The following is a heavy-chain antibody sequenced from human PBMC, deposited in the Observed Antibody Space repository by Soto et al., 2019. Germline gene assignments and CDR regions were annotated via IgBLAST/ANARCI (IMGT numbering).Heavy chain of an antibody. V-gene: IGHV3-23*01. D-gene: IGHD6-13*01. CDR1: GCTFSSYA. Sequence: PGGSVRLSCAASGCTFSSYAMSWVRQAPGKGLEWVSAISGSGGSTYYADSVKGRFTISRDNSKNTLYLQMNSLRAEDTAVYYCAKDLRHSSSWTYYYYGMDVWGQGTTVTVSS. J-gene: IGHJ6*02. CDR3: AKDLRHSSSWTYYYYGMDV. CDR2: ISGSGGST.